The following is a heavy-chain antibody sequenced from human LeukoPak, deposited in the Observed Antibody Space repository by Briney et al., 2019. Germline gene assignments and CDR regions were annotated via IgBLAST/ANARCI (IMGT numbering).Heavy chain of an antibody. CDR2: INHSGST. J-gene: IGHJ5*02. CDR3: ATWRTIAWLDP. D-gene: IGHD4/OR15-4a*01. V-gene: IGHV4-34*01. CDR1: GGSFSGYY. Sequence: SETLSLTCAVYGGSFSGYYWSWIRQPPGKGLEWIGEINHSGSTNYNPSLKSRVTISVDTSKNQFSLKLSSVTAADTAVYYCATWRTIAWLDPWGQGTLVTVSS.